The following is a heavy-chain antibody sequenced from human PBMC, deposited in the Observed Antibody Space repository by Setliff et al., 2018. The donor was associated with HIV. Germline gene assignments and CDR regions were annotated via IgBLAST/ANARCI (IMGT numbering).Heavy chain of an antibody. J-gene: IGHJ4*02. CDR3: ASPTAIPH. CDR1: GDTLSIHP. Sequence: SVKVSCKASGDTLSIHPISWVRQAPGRGLDWMGGIIPILGIANYAQKFQGRVTITADKSTSTAYMELSSLRSEDTAVYYCASPTAIPHWGQGTLVTVSS. D-gene: IGHD2-21*02. CDR2: IIPILGIA. V-gene: IGHV1-69*10.